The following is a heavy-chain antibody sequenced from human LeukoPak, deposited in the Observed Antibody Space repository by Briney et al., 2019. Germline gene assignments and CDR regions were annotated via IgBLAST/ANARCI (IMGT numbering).Heavy chain of an antibody. D-gene: IGHD4-17*01. V-gene: IGHV3-30*18. Sequence: PGGSLRLSCAASGFTFSSYGMHWVRQAPGKGLEWVAVISYDGSNKYYADSVKGRFTISRDNSKNTLYLQMNSLRAEDTAVYYCAKALYGDYVFDYWGQGTLVTVSS. CDR2: ISYDGSNK. CDR3: AKALYGDYVFDY. J-gene: IGHJ4*02. CDR1: GFTFSSYG.